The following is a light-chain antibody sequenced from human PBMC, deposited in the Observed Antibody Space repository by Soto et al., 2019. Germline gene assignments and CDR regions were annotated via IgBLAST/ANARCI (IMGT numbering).Light chain of an antibody. V-gene: IGLV1-40*01. Sequence: QSVLTQPPSVSGAPGQRVTISCTGSSSNIGAGYDVHWYQQLPGTAPKLLIYGNSNRPSGVPDRFSGSKSGTSASLAITGRQAEDEADYYCQSYDSSRSVDVFGTGTKLTVL. CDR1: SSNIGAGYD. CDR2: GNS. CDR3: QSYDSSRSVDV. J-gene: IGLJ1*01.